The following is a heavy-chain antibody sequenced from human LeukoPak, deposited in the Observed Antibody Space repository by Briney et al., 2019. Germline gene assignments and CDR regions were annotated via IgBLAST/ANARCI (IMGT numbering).Heavy chain of an antibody. Sequence: GGSLRLSCAASGFTFSDYWMNWVRQSPGKGLEWVANIKHDGSEKYYVDSVKGRFTISRDNAKNSLYLQMHSLRAEDTAVYYCVRAEVGTTLKYYYYYMDVWGKGTTVTVSS. D-gene: IGHD1-26*01. V-gene: IGHV3-7*01. CDR1: GFTFSDYW. CDR2: IKHDGSEK. J-gene: IGHJ6*03. CDR3: VRAEVGTTLKYYYYYMDV.